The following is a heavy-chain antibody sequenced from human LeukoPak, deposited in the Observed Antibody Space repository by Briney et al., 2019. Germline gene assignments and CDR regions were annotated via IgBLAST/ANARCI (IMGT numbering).Heavy chain of an antibody. CDR2: FSGSGGST. CDR1: GFTLGSYA. V-gene: IGHV3-23*01. CDR3: ARSGLNRFDY. D-gene: IGHD2-15*01. J-gene: IGHJ4*02. Sequence: GGSLRLSCEASGFTLGSYAMSWVRQAPGKGLEWVSTFSGSGGSTYYADSVKGRFSISRDNSKNTLYLQMNSLRAEDTAAYYCARSGLNRFDYWGQGTLVAVSS.